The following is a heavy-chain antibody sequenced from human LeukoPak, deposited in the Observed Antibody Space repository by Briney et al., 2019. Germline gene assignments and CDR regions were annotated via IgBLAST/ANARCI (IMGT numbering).Heavy chain of an antibody. Sequence: SVKASCTAAGGTFSSYAISWVRQAPGQGLEWMGGTIPIFVTANYAQKSQCRVTITTAEYKSTPYMGLSSLRSEETAVYYCARLIVGATTGWYLDLWGRGTLVTVSS. V-gene: IGHV1-69*05. J-gene: IGHJ2*01. CDR2: TIPIFVTA. CDR1: GGTFSSYA. CDR3: ARLIVGATTGWYLDL. D-gene: IGHD1-26*01.